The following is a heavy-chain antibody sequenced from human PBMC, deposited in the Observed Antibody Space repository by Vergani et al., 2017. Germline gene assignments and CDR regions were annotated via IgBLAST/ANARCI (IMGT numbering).Heavy chain of an antibody. CDR2: IIPILGIA. V-gene: IGHV1-69*04. CDR1: GGTFSSYA. Sequence: QVQLVQSGAEVKKPGSSVKVSCKASGGTFSSYAISWVRQAPGQGLEWMGRIIPILGIANYAQKFQGRVTITANKSTSTAYMERSSLRSEDPALYYCARRLPCTSWPYDYWGQGTLVTVSS. J-gene: IGHJ4*02. CDR3: ARRLPCTSWPYDY. D-gene: IGHD2-2*01.